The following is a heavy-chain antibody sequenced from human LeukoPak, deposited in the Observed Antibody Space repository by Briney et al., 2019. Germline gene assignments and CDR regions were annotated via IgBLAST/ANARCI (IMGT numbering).Heavy chain of an antibody. J-gene: IGHJ4*02. D-gene: IGHD3-10*01. CDR2: IKQDGSKK. CDR3: ARGVTMVRGVIISRFDY. V-gene: IGHV3-7*01. Sequence: GGSLRLSCAASGFTFSSYWMSWVRQAPGKGLEWVANIKQDGSKKYYVDSVKGRFTISRDNAKNSLYLQMNSLRAEDTAVYYCARGVTMVRGVIISRFDYWGQGTLVTVSS. CDR1: GFTFSSYW.